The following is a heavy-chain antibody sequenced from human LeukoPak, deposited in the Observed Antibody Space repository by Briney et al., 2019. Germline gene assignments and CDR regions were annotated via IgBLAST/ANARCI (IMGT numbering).Heavy chain of an antibody. CDR3: AKGSYYDSSGSFYFDY. J-gene: IGHJ4*02. CDR2: ISGSGDNT. Sequence: AGGSLRLSCAASGFTFSSYAMSWVRQAPGKGLEWVSGISGSGDNTYYADYVKGRFTLSRDNSKNTLYVQVNSLGTEDTAAYYCAKGSYYDSSGSFYFDYWGQGTLVTVSS. V-gene: IGHV3-23*01. D-gene: IGHD3-22*01. CDR1: GFTFSSYA.